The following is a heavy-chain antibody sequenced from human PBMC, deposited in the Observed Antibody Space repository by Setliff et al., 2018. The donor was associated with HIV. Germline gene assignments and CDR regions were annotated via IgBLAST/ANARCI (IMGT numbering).Heavy chain of an antibody. V-gene: IGHV4-34*01. D-gene: IGHD3-10*01. CDR3: ARVRGRYYYHYAMDV. CDR1: GGSFSGYY. J-gene: IGHJ6*02. CDR2: INDNGST. Sequence: SETLSLTCAVHGGSFSGYYWSRIRQPPGKGLEWIGEINDNGSTNYDPSLKSRVTISVDTSKNQFSLKLSSVTAADTAVYYCARVRGRYYYHYAMDVWGQGTTVTVSS.